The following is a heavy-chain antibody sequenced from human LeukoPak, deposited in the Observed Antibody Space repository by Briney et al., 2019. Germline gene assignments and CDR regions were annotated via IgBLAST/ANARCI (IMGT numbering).Heavy chain of an antibody. J-gene: IGHJ1*01. Sequence: SETLSLTCTVSGGSISSSSYYWGWIRQPPGKGREWIGRIYYSGSTYYNPSLKSGFTISVAPSKNQFSRKLSSVPPAATAGYYCARHFISPPGLWFQHWGQGPLVTVSS. CDR1: GGSISSSSYY. CDR2: IYYSGST. CDR3: ARHFISPPGLWFQH. D-gene: IGHD5-18*01. V-gene: IGHV4-39*01.